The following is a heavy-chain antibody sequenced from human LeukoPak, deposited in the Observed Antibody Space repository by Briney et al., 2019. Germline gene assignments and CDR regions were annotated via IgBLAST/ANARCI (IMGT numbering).Heavy chain of an antibody. CDR2: IGYDGSNK. CDR3: ARGTPSSSGWLYYGMDV. J-gene: IGHJ6*02. D-gene: IGHD6-19*01. V-gene: IGHV3-30*02. Sequence: PGGSLRLSCAASGFTFSSYGMHWVRQAPGKGLEWVAFIGYDGSNKYYTDSVKGRFTISRDNSKDTLFLQMNSLRTEDTAVYYCARGTPSSSGWLYYGMDVWGQGTTVTVSS. CDR1: GFTFSSYG.